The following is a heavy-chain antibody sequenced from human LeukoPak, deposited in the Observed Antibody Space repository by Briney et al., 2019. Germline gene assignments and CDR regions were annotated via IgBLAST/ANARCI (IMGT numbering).Heavy chain of an antibody. Sequence: GGSLRLSCAASGFTFSRHGMHWVRQAPGKGLEWVAVISHDGSHQYYSDSVKGRFTISRDNSKNTVVLQMSSLRADDTAVYYCAKVPGITGFAWFDLWGQGTLVTVSS. D-gene: IGHD3-3*01. CDR1: GFTFSRHG. CDR3: AKVPGITGFAWFDL. V-gene: IGHV3-30*18. CDR2: ISHDGSHQ. J-gene: IGHJ4*02.